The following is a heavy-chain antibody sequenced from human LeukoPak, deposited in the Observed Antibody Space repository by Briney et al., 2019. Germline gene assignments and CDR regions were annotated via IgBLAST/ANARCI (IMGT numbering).Heavy chain of an antibody. CDR2: IHYSGSP. J-gene: IGHJ5*02. CDR1: GGSNY. CDR3: ASHSNWNGGVDWFDP. V-gene: IGHV4-59*08. Sequence: SSETLSLTCTVSGGSNYWSWIRQPPGKGLEWIGYIHYSGSPNYNPSLTSRVTISIDTSENQFSLRLNSVTAAATAVYYCASHSNWNGGVDWFDPWGQGTLVTVSS. D-gene: IGHD1-20*01.